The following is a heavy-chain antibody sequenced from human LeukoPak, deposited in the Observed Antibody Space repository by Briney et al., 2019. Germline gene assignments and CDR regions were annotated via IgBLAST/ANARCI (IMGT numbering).Heavy chain of an antibody. CDR3: AKGAVGKTESSGYPPHFDY. J-gene: IGHJ4*02. Sequence: GGSLRLSCVVSGFTLPYGMSWVRQAPGKGLEWVSYVSATGYTTSYADSGKGRFTISRDNAKNTVFLQMDSLRADDTAVYYCAKGAVGKTESSGYPPHFDYWGQGTLVTVSS. V-gene: IGHV3-23*01. CDR1: GFTLPYG. CDR2: VSATGYTT. D-gene: IGHD3-22*01.